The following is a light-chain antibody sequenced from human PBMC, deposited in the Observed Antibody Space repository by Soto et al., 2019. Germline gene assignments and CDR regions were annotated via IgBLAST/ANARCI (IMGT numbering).Light chain of an antibody. J-gene: IGLJ1*01. V-gene: IGLV1-51*02. Sequence: QSALTQPPSGSAAPGQKVIISSSGTISNIGNNYVSWYQQLPGAAPTLLIYESNRRPTGIPDRFSGSKSATSATLDITGLQTGDEADYYCASWDHSLSGYVFGSGTKVTVL. CDR3: ASWDHSLSGYV. CDR1: ISNIGNNY. CDR2: ESN.